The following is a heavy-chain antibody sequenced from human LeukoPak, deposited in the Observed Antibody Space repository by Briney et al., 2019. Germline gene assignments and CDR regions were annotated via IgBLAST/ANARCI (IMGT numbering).Heavy chain of an antibody. J-gene: IGHJ4*02. CDR1: GGTFSSYA. D-gene: IGHD3-3*01. CDR2: IIPILGIA. Sequence: GSSVKVSCKASGGTFSSYAISWVRQAPGQGLEWMGRIIPILGIANYAQKFQGRVTITADKSTSTAYMELSSLRSEDTAVYYCARASEKGVLEWLLYRRVDSRPIHLDYWGQGTLVTVSS. V-gene: IGHV1-69*04. CDR3: ARASEKGVLEWLLYRRVDSRPIHLDY.